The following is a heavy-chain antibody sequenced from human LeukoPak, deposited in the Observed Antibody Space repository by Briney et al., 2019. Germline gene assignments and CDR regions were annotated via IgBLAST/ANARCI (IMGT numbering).Heavy chain of an antibody. Sequence: ASVKVSCKASGYTFTSYYMHWVRQAPGQGLEWMGTINPSGGSTSYAQKFQGRVTMTRDTSTSTVYMELSSLRSEDTAVYYCARAPGGSGGDYYYGMDVWGQGTTVTVSS. CDR1: GYTFTSYY. V-gene: IGHV1-46*01. CDR2: INPSGGST. D-gene: IGHD3-16*01. J-gene: IGHJ6*02. CDR3: ARAPGGSGGDYYYGMDV.